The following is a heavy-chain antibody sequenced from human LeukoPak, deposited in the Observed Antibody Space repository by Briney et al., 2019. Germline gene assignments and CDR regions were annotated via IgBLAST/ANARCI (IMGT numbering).Heavy chain of an antibody. Sequence: HSETLSLTCTFSGGSITTYYWSWIRQPPGQRLEWIGYVHYTGSTNYNPSLKSRVTISIDTSKNQFSLQLTSVTAADTAVYCCASASNSYYFDFWGQGTLVTVSS. CDR3: ASASNSYYFDF. V-gene: IGHV4-59*01. J-gene: IGHJ4*02. D-gene: IGHD2-2*01. CDR1: GGSITTYY. CDR2: VHYTGST.